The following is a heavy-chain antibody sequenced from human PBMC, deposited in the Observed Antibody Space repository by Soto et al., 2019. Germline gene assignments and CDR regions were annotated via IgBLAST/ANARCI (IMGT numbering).Heavy chain of an antibody. CDR3: ARDRAIAATTPRRPYYYGMDV. D-gene: IGHD6-13*01. J-gene: IGHJ6*02. CDR2: IYYSGST. CDR1: GGSISSGGYY. Sequence: SETLSLTCTVSGGSISSGGYYWSWIRQHPGKGLEWIGYIYYSGSTYYNPSLKSRVTISVDTSKNQFSLKLSSVTAADTAVYYCARDRAIAATTPRRPYYYGMDVWGQGTTVTVSS. V-gene: IGHV4-31*03.